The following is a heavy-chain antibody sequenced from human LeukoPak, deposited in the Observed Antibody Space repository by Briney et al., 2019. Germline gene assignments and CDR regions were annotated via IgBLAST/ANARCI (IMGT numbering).Heavy chain of an antibody. CDR1: GGSVSSYY. D-gene: IGHD6-13*01. V-gene: IGHV4-59*08. Sequence: PSETLSLTCTVSGGSVSSYYWSWIRQPPGKGLEWIGYIYYSGSTNYNPSLKSRVTISVDTSKNQFSLKLSSVTAADTAVYYCARLTNVAAAGGFDYWGQGTLVTVSS. CDR2: IYYSGST. CDR3: ARLTNVAAAGGFDY. J-gene: IGHJ4*02.